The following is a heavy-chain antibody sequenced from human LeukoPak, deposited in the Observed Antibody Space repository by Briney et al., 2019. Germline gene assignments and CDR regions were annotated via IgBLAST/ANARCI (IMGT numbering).Heavy chain of an antibody. V-gene: IGHV3-23*01. Sequence: GGSLRLSCAASGFSFSSTAMNWVRQAPGKGLEWASASGTDGDTYYADSVQGRFTISRDNSRNPLYLQMTSLRADDTAVYYCAKKTPGTYPFDYWGQGTLVTVSP. J-gene: IGHJ4*02. CDR2: SGTDGDT. CDR3: AKKTPGTYPFDY. CDR1: GFSFSSTA. D-gene: IGHD6-13*01.